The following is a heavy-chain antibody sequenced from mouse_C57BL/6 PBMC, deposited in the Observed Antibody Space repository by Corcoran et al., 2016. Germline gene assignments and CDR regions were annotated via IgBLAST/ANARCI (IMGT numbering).Heavy chain of an antibody. V-gene: IGHV9-3*01. CDR2: INTYSGVP. CDR3: ARDGVPYCYAMDY. CDR1: GYTFTTYG. D-gene: IGHD2-3*01. J-gene: IGHJ4*01. Sequence: QIQLVQSGPELKKPGETVKISCKASGYTFTTYGMSWVKQAPGKGLKWMGWINTYSGVPTYADDFKGRFAFSLETSASTAYLQINNLKNEDTATYFCARDGVPYCYAMDYWGQGTSVTVSS.